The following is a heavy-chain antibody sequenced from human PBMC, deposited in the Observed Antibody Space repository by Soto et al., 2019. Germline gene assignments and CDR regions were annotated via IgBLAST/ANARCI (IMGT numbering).Heavy chain of an antibody. Sequence: GSLRLSCAASGFTFSSYGMHWVRQAPGKGLEWVAVISYDGSNKYYADSVKGRFTISRDNSKNTLYLQMNSLRAEDTAVYYCAKAGSASGFYYYYGMDVWGQGTTVTVSS. CDR3: AKAGSASGFYYYYGMDV. J-gene: IGHJ6*02. CDR1: GFTFSSYG. D-gene: IGHD3-10*01. V-gene: IGHV3-30*18. CDR2: ISYDGSNK.